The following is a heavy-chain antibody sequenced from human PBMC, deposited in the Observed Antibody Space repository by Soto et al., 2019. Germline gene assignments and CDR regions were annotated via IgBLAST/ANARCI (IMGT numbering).Heavy chain of an antibody. CDR3: AKGTVDSNVQHYYFDF. V-gene: IGHV3-23*01. CDR1: GLTFSSYA. D-gene: IGHD2-15*01. Sequence: EVQLLESGGGLVQPGGSLRLSCAVSGLTFSSYAMSWVRQGPGKGLEWVSTISGSGGSTYYADSVKGRFTISRDNSSDTLCLQMNNLRAEDTAVYYCAKGTVDSNVQHYYFDFWGQGTLVTVSA. CDR2: ISGSGGST. J-gene: IGHJ4*02.